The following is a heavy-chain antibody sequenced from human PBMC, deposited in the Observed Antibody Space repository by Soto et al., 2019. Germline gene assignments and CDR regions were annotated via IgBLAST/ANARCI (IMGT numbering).Heavy chain of an antibody. Sequence: QVKLVQSGSEVKKPGASVKVSCQASGYRFTSYTVHWVRQAPGQRLEWMGWINTGNGNTQYSQRFQGRVTITRDTSASTVYMELGGLRSEDTAVYYCARADCSSTTCSFGFDPWGPGTLVTVSS. D-gene: IGHD2-2*01. CDR2: INTGNGNT. J-gene: IGHJ5*02. CDR1: GYRFTSYT. V-gene: IGHV1-3*04. CDR3: ARADCSSTTCSFGFDP.